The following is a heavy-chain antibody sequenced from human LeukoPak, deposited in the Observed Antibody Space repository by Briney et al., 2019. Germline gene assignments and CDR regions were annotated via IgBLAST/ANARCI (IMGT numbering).Heavy chain of an antibody. CDR1: GYTFTSYG. D-gene: IGHD5-24*01. Sequence: ASVKVSCKASGYTFTSYGISWVRQAPGQGLEWMGWISAYNGNTNYAQKLQGRVTMTTDTSTSTAYMELRSLGSDDTAVYYCARDLWGSRDGYNYVRGSVDYWGQGTLVTVSS. V-gene: IGHV1-18*01. CDR2: ISAYNGNT. J-gene: IGHJ4*02. CDR3: ARDLWGSRDGYNYVRGSVDY.